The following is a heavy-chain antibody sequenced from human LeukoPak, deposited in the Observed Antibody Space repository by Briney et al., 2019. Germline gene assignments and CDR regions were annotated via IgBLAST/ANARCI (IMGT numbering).Heavy chain of an antibody. CDR2: ISWNSGSI. V-gene: IGHV3-9*01. CDR1: GFTFDDYA. J-gene: IGHJ4*02. Sequence: PGRSLRLSCAASGFTFDDYAMHWVRQAPGKGLEWVSGISWNSGSIGYADSVKGRFTISRDNAKNSLYLQMNSLRAEDTAVYYCARGPWRSSWWGQGTLVTVSS. D-gene: IGHD6-13*01. CDR3: ARGPWRSSW.